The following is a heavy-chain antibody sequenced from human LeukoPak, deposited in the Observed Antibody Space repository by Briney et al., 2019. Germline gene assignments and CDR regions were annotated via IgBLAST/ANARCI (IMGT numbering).Heavy chain of an antibody. J-gene: IGHJ4*02. Sequence: GRCLRPSCAAAGFTFSIYAVHWVRQAPGKGRGWVAVILYVGSNKYYADSVKGRFTISRDNSKNTLYLQMNSLRAEDTAVYYCAKDLPGGLYYYDSSGYFDYWGQGTLVTVSS. V-gene: IGHV3-30*18. CDR3: AKDLPGGLYYYDSSGYFDY. CDR2: ILYVGSNK. CDR1: GFTFSIYA. D-gene: IGHD3-22*01.